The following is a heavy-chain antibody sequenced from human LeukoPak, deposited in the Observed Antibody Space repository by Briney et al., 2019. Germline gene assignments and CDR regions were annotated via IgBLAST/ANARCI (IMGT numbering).Heavy chain of an antibody. Sequence: SQTLSLTCTVSGGSINIGSHYWSWIRQPAGKGLEWIGRISTSGSTNYNPSLKSRVTMSVDTSKNQFSLMLSSVTAADTAVYYCTRDSSGYDWFYDYWGQGTLVTVSS. J-gene: IGHJ4*02. V-gene: IGHV4-61*02. D-gene: IGHD5-12*01. CDR2: ISTSGST. CDR1: GGSINIGSHY. CDR3: TRDSSGYDWFYDY.